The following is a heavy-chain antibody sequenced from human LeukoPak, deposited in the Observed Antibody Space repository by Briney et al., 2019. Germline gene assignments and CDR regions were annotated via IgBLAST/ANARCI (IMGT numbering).Heavy chain of an antibody. V-gene: IGHV1-46*01. CDR2: INPSGGST. CDR1: GYTFTSYG. Sequence: ASVKVSCKASGYTFTSYGISWVRQAPGQGLEWMGIINPSGGSTSYAQKFQGRVTMTRDMSTSTVYMELSSLRSEDTAVYYCARDPHHPMLAYCGGDCYSNSGFDYWGQGTLVTVSS. J-gene: IGHJ4*02. D-gene: IGHD2-21*02. CDR3: ARDPHHPMLAYCGGDCYSNSGFDY.